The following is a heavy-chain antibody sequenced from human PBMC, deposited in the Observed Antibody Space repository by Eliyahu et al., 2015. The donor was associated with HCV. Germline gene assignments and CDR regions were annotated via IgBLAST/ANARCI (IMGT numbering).Heavy chain of an antibody. D-gene: IGHD3-3*02. J-gene: IGHJ2*01. CDR2: INPNSGGT. V-gene: IGHV1-2*04. Sequence: QVQLVQSGAEVKKPGASVKVSCKASGYTFTGYYMHWVRQAPGQGLEWMGWINPNSGGTNYAQKFQGWVTMTRDTSISTAYMELSRLRSDDTAVYYCARGGGRSRFGVVITRSYWYFDLWGRGTLVTVSS. CDR3: ARGGGRSRFGVVITRSYWYFDL. CDR1: GYTFTGYY.